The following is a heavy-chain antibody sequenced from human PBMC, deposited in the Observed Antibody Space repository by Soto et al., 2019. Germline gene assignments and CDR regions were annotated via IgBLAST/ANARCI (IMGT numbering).Heavy chain of an antibody. D-gene: IGHD6-6*01. Sequence: GGSLRLSCAASGFTFSSYGMHWVRQAPGKGLEWVAVIWYDGSNKYYADSVKGRFTISRDNSKNTLYLQMNSLRAEDTAVYYCAKYSSSSGSYYYYGMDVWGQGTTVTVSS. CDR3: AKYSSSSGSYYYYGMDV. CDR1: GFTFSSYG. CDR2: IWYDGSNK. J-gene: IGHJ6*02. V-gene: IGHV3-33*06.